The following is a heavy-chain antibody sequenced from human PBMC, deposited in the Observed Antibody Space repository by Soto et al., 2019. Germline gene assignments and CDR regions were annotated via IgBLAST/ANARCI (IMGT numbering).Heavy chain of an antibody. D-gene: IGHD1-26*01. CDR1: GFSLSTSGVG. Sequence: QITLKESGPTLVKPTQTLTLTCTFSGFSLSTSGVGVGWIRQPPGKALEWLALIYWDDDKRYSPSLKSRLTITKDTSKNQVVLTRTDMDPVDTATYYCAHRADGGWELRKMYNWFEPWGQGTLVTVSS. J-gene: IGHJ5*02. CDR3: AHRADGGWELRKMYNWFEP. V-gene: IGHV2-5*02. CDR2: IYWDDDK.